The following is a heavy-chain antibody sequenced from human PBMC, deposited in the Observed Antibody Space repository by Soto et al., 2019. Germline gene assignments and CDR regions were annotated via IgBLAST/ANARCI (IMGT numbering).Heavy chain of an antibody. V-gene: IGHV3-23*01. Sequence: GGSLRLSCAASGFTFSRYAMSWVRQAPGKGLEWVSTFSGPGGGTYYADSVKGRFTISRDNFKSSLYLQMSSLRAEDTAVYYCAREEYYYGMDVWGQGTTVTVSS. CDR2: FSGPGGGT. CDR1: GFTFSRYA. CDR3: AREEYYYGMDV. J-gene: IGHJ6*02.